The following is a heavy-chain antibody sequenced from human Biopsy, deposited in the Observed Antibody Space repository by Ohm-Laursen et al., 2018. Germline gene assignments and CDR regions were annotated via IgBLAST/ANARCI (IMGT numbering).Heavy chain of an antibody. CDR3: ARGTGSCYVYGAFDI. Sequence: TLSLTCTVSGDSINNYYWSWIRQPAGKGLEWIGRIYTSGSPNYNLSLESRVTMSVDTSKNQFSLNLRSVTAADTAVYYCARGTGSCYVYGAFDIWGQGTVVTVSS. D-gene: IGHD2-15*01. J-gene: IGHJ3*02. CDR1: GDSINNYY. CDR2: IYTSGSP. V-gene: IGHV4-4*07.